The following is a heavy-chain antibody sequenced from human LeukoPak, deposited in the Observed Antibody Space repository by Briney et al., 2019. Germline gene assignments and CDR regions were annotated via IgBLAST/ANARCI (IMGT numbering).Heavy chain of an antibody. CDR3: AELGITMIGGV. CDR1: GFTFSSYS. V-gene: IGHV3-48*01. D-gene: IGHD3-10*02. J-gene: IGHJ6*04. CDR2: ISRSSSTI. Sequence: GGSLRLSCAASGFTFSSYSMNWVRQAPGKGLEWVSYISRSSSTIFYADSVKGRFTISRDNAKNSLYLQMNSLRAEDTAVYYCAELGITMIGGVWGKGTTVTISS.